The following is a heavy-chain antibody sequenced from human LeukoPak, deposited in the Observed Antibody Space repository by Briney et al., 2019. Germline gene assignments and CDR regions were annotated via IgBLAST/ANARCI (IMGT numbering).Heavy chain of an antibody. CDR2: IYYSGSN. J-gene: IGHJ4*02. V-gene: IGHV4-59*01. D-gene: IGHD3-3*01. CDR1: GGSISSYY. CDR3: ARNYDFWSGYVDF. Sequence: SETLSLICTVSGGSISSYYWSWIRQPPGKGLEWIGYIYYSGSNNYNPSFKSRATISVDTSKNQFSLKLSSVTAADTAVYYCARNYDFWSGYVDFWGQGTLVTVSS.